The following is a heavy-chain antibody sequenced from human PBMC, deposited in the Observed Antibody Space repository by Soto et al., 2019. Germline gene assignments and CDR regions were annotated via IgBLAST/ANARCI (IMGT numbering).Heavy chain of an antibody. CDR3: ASITAIVPHFAY. CDR2: IYYSGST. Sequence: ASETLSLTCTVSGGSISSSNYYWGWIRQPPGKGLEWIGTIYYSGSTYYNPSLKSRVTISVDTSKNQFSLKLSSVTAADTAVYYCASITAIVPHFAYWGQGTLVTVSS. J-gene: IGHJ4*02. D-gene: IGHD5-18*01. V-gene: IGHV4-39*01. CDR1: GGSISSSNYY.